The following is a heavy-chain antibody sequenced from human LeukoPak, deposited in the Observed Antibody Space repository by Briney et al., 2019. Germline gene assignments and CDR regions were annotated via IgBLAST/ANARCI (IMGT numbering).Heavy chain of an antibody. CDR2: TNHSGST. D-gene: IGHD2-15*01. J-gene: IGHJ4*02. V-gene: IGHV4-34*01. CDR3: ARGDYCSGGSCSPTFDY. Sequence: SETLSLTCAVYGGSFSGYYWSWIRQPPGKGLEWIGETNHSGSTNYNPSLKSRVTISVDTSKNQLSLKLSSVTAADTAVYYCARGDYCSGGSCSPTFDYWGQGTLVTVSS. CDR1: GGSFSGYY.